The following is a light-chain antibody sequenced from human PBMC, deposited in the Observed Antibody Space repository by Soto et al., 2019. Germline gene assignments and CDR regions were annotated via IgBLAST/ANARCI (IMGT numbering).Light chain of an antibody. J-gene: IGLJ2*01. V-gene: IGLV3-21*04. CDR1: NIGSKS. Sequence: SYVLTQPPSVSVAPGKTAKITCGGANIGSKSVHWYQQKPGQAPVLFIYYDDVRPSGLPERVSGSNSGNAATLTIRGVEAGDEADYYCQVWDNGVVFGGGTKLTVL. CDR2: YDD. CDR3: QVWDNGVV.